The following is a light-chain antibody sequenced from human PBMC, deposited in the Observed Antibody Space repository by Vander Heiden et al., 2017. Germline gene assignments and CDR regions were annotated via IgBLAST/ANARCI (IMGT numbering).Light chain of an antibody. CDR3: QQYDNHPPLT. CDR1: QDISNY. V-gene: IGKV1-33*01. CDR2: DAS. J-gene: IGKJ4*01. Sequence: DIQMTKSPSSLSASVGDRVTITCQASQDISNYLNWYQQKPGKAPKLLIYDASNLETGVPSRFSGSGSGTDFTFTISSLQPEDIATYYCQQYDNHPPLTFGGGTKVEIK.